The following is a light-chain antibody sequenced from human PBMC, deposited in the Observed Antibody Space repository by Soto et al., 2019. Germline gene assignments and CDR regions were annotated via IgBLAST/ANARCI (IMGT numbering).Light chain of an antibody. CDR3: QHYYNAPRT. V-gene: IGKV4-1*01. J-gene: IGKJ1*01. CDR2: SAS. CDR1: QSVLHSPNNKNY. Sequence: DIVVTQSPDSLAVSLGERATINCKSSQSVLHSPNNKNYLAWYQQKPGQPPKLLIYSASTRECGVPDRFSGSRSGKDYKLTINSLQAEDVAVYYCQHYYNAPRTFRQGTQADIK.